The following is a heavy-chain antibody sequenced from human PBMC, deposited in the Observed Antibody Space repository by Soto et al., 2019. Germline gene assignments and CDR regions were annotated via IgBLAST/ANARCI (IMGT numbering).Heavy chain of an antibody. Sequence: SETLSLTCAVHGGSFSDYYWTWIRQSPGKGLEWIGEINHGGSTNYNPSLKSRVSISVDTSKNQFSLKLSSVTAADTAIYYCAVGINWFDPWGQGTLVTVSS. J-gene: IGHJ5*02. CDR1: GGSFSDYY. CDR3: AVGINWFDP. CDR2: INHGGST. V-gene: IGHV4-34*01.